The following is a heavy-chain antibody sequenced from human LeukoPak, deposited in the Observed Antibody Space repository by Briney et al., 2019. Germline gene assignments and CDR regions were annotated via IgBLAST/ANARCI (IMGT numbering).Heavy chain of an antibody. J-gene: IGHJ4*02. CDR2: INPNNGGT. CDR1: GGTFSSYA. D-gene: IGHD1-1*01. Sequence: ASVKVSCKASGGTFSSYAISWVRQAPGQGLEWMGWINPNNGGTNSAQKFQGRVTMTRDTSIGTAYMELNRLTCDDTAVYYCGRDRHWNQGNFDYWGQGTLVTVSS. V-gene: IGHV1-2*02. CDR3: GRDRHWNQGNFDY.